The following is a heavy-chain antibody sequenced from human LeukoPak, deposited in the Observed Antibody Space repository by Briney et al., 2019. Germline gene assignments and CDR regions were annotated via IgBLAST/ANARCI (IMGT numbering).Heavy chain of an antibody. CDR3: ARDRLREYCSSTSCIRLFTNWFDP. Sequence: PSETLSLTCTVSGGSISSGNYYWSWIRQPAGKGLEWIGRIWTDGVTSYKPSLKSRVTISVDTSKNQFSLKLSSVTAADTAVYYCARDRLREYCSSTSCIRLFTNWFDPWGQGTLVTVSS. CDR2: IWTDGVT. CDR1: GGSISSGNYY. J-gene: IGHJ5*02. V-gene: IGHV4-61*02. D-gene: IGHD2-2*01.